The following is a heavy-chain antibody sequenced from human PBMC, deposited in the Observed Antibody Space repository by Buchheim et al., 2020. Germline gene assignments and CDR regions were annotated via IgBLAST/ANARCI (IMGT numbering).Heavy chain of an antibody. CDR2: IYYSGST. CDR3: VILTGYYLVDY. D-gene: IGHD3-9*01. Sequence: QLQLQESGPGLVKPSETLSLTCTVSGGTVSSSSYSGGWIRQPPGKGLEWIGSIYYSGSTSYNPSLKSRVTMSVDTSQNQFSLKLSSVTAADTAVYYCVILTGYYLVDYWGQGTL. J-gene: IGHJ4*02. V-gene: IGHV4-39*01. CDR1: GGTVSSSSYS.